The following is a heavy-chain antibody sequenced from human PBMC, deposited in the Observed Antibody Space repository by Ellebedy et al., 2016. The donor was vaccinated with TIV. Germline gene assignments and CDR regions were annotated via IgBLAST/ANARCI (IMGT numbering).Heavy chain of an antibody. CDR3: AKDRDDAGDFVFDS. D-gene: IGHD4-17*01. Sequence: GESLKISCTASGFTFSSYVMSWVRQAPGKGLEWVSGTSRSGGTTYYADSVKGRFTISRDNPRNTLYLQMNRLRAEDTAVYYCAKDRDDAGDFVFDSWGQGTLVTVSS. V-gene: IGHV3-23*01. J-gene: IGHJ4*02. CDR1: GFTFSSYV. CDR2: TSRSGGTT.